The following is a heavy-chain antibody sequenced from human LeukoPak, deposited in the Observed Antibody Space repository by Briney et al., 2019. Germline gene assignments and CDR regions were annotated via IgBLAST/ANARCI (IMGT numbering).Heavy chain of an antibody. J-gene: IGHJ4*02. D-gene: IGHD3-10*01. CDR3: AKSDGMVRGAGIDY. Sequence: PGGSLRLSCAASGFTFSSYGMHWVRQAPGKGLEWVAVISYDGSNKYYADSVKGRFTISRDNSKNTLYLQMNSLRAEDTAVYYCAKSDGMVRGAGIDYWGQGTLVTVSS. V-gene: IGHV3-30*18. CDR1: GFTFSSYG. CDR2: ISYDGSNK.